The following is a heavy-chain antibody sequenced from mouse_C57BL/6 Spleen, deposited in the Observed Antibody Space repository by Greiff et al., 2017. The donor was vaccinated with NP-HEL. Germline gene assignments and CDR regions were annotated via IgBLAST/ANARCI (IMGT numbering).Heavy chain of an antibody. V-gene: IGHV1-52*01. Sequence: QVQLQHPGAELVRPGSSVKLSCKASGYTFTSYWMHWVKQRPIQGLEWIGNIDPSDSETHYNQKFKDKATLTVDKSSSTAYMQLSSLTSEDSAVYYCARSAHYYGSTYWYFDVWGTGTTVTVSS. J-gene: IGHJ1*03. CDR1: GYTFTSYW. D-gene: IGHD1-1*01. CDR2: IDPSDSET. CDR3: ARSAHYYGSTYWYFDV.